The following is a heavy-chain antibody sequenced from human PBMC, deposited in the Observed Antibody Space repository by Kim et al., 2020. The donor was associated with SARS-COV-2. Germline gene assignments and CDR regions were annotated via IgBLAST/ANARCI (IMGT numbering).Heavy chain of an antibody. V-gene: IGHV3-53*01. CDR1: GFTVSSNY. CDR3: ARSAIAMIVGYYDY. D-gene: IGHD3-22*01. J-gene: IGHJ4*02. Sequence: GGSLRLSCAASGFTVSSNYMSWVRQAPGKGLEWVSVIYSGGSTYYAASVKGRFTISRDNSKNTLYLQMNSLRAEDTAVYYCARSAIAMIVGYYDYWGQGTLVTVSS. CDR2: IYSGGST.